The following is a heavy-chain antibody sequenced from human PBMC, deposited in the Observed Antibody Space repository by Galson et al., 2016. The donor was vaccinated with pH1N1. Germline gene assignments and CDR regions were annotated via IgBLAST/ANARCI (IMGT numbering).Heavy chain of an antibody. CDR1: GFIFSSYA. D-gene: IGHD2-2*01. V-gene: IGHV3-23*01. Sequence: SLRLSRAASGFIFSSYAMTWVRQAPGKGLEWVSALSAASTAVYYGNSVKGRFTISRDNSKNTLYLQMNSLRAEDTAVYYCAKGGRVGVQGYYYALDVWGQGTAVTVSS. CDR2: LSAASTAV. CDR3: AKGGRVGVQGYYYALDV. J-gene: IGHJ6*02.